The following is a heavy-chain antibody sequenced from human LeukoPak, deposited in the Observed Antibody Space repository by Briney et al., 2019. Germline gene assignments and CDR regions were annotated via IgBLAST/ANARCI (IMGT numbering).Heavy chain of an antibody. CDR2: IGGTGGNT. J-gene: IGHJ4*02. CDR3: AKDATPSTILYYFDY. V-gene: IGHV3-23*01. Sequence: PGGSLRLSCAASGFTFSSYSMNWVRQAPGKGLEWVSGIGGTGGNTYYADSVKGRFTISRDNSKNTVYLQMNSLRAEDTAVYYCAKDATPSTILYYFDYWGQGTLVTVSS. CDR1: GFTFSSYS. D-gene: IGHD1-26*01.